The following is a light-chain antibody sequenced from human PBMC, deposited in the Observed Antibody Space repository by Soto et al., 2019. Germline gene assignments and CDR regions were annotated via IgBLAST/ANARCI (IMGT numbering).Light chain of an antibody. CDR2: EVS. CDR3: YSYRGSNAWV. CDR1: SSDVGAYNF. Sequence: QSALTQPASVSGSPGQSITISCTGTSSDVGAYNFVSWYQHHPGTAPKLMIYEVSNRPSGASNRFSGFKSGNTASLTISGLQTEDEADYYCYSYRGSNAWVFGGGTKLTVL. V-gene: IGLV2-14*01. J-gene: IGLJ3*02.